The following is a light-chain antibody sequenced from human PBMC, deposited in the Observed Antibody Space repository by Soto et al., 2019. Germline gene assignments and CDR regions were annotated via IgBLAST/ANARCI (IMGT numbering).Light chain of an antibody. Sequence: ASTGQRVTLSCRATQSVTYNLAWYQQKPGQAPMLLIYGVSARPTGIPARFSGSASGTEFTLTISCLQPDDFATYYCQQYDNYLHTFGGGAMVDTK. J-gene: IGKJ4*01. CDR2: GVS. CDR1: QSVTYN. V-gene: IGKV3-15*01. CDR3: QQYDNYLHT.